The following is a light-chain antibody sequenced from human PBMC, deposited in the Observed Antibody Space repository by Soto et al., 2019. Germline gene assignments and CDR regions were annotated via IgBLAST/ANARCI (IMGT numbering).Light chain of an antibody. V-gene: IGKV1-5*03. Sequence: DIQMTQSPSTLSGSVGDRVTITCRASQTISSWLAWYQQKPGKAPKLLIYKASTLKSGFPSRFSGSGSGTEFTLTISSLQPDDFATYYCQQTFNSPPWTFGQGTKVDIK. CDR2: KAS. J-gene: IGKJ1*01. CDR1: QTISSW. CDR3: QQTFNSPPWT.